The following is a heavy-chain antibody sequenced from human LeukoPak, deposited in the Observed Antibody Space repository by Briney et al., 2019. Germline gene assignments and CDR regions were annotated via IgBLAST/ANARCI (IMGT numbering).Heavy chain of an antibody. J-gene: IGHJ4*02. CDR1: GVSITNFY. CDR3: ARVVGDYLDY. Sequence: SETLSLTCTVSGVSITNFYWSWIRQPAGKGLEWIGRIYSSGSATYNSSLKSRVTISVDTSKNQFSLKLSSVTAADTAVYYCARVVGDYLDYWGQGTLVTVSS. D-gene: IGHD4-17*01. CDR2: IYSSGSA. V-gene: IGHV4-4*07.